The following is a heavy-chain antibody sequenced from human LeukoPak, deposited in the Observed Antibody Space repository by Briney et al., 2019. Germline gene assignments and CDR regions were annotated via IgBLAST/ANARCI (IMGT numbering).Heavy chain of an antibody. Sequence: GASVKVSCKASGYTFTSYGISWVRQAPGQGLEWMGWISAYNGNTNYAQKLQGRVTMTTDTSTSTAYMELRSLRSDDTAVYYCARGKSWFGESRRGIGFDPWGQGTLVTVSS. D-gene: IGHD3-10*01. V-gene: IGHV1-18*01. CDR1: GYTFTSYG. CDR2: ISAYNGNT. CDR3: ARGKSWFGESRRGIGFDP. J-gene: IGHJ5*02.